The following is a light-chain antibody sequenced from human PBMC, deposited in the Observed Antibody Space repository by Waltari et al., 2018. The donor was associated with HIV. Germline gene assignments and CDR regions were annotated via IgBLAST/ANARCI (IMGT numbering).Light chain of an antibody. CDR3: GAWDDSLSAWV. J-gene: IGLJ3*02. V-gene: IGLV1-47*01. CDR1: RSHIQFNL. CDR2: KNN. Sequence: QSVLTQPPSASGTPGQRIILSCSGGRSHIQFNLLNWFQHLPGTAPTLLIQKNNQRTSGVPDRFSASKSGTSASLAIRGLRSEDEADYYCGAWDDSLSAWVFGGGTKLSVL.